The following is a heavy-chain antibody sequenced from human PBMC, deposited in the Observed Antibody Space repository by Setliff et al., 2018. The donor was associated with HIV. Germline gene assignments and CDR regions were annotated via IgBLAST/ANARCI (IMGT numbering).Heavy chain of an antibody. CDR2: VYISGST. Sequence: SETLSLTCTVSGGSISSDYWSWIRQPAGKGLEWIGRVYISGSTNYSPSLRSRVTMSVDTSKNQVSLKLSSVTAADTAVYYCARMVMASPRANLQYFDYWGQGTLVTVSS. CDR3: ARMVMASPRANLQYFDY. D-gene: IGHD2-21*01. V-gene: IGHV4-4*07. J-gene: IGHJ4*02. CDR1: GGSISSDY.